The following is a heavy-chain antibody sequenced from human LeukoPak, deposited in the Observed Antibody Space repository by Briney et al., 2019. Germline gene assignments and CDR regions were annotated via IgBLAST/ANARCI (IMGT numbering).Heavy chain of an antibody. CDR3: ARGWERGFDC. J-gene: IGHJ4*02. CDR1: XXXXXTXX. CDR2: IGAAGGT. D-gene: IGHD1-26*01. V-gene: IGHV3-13*01. Sequence: GGSLRLSCAAXXXXXXTXXMXXVRXAXXXXLEWVSAIGAAGGTYYPGSVKGRFTISRENAKNSLYLQMNSLRVGDTAVYYCARGWERGFDCWGQGTLVTVSS.